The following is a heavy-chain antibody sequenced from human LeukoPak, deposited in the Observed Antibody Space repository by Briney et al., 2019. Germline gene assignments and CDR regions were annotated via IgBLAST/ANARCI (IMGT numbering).Heavy chain of an antibody. CDR2: INHSGYT. Sequence: SETLSLTCTVSGGSISSYYWSWVRQTPGKGLEWLGEINHSGYTNDSPSLKSRVTLSIDTSRKQFSLNLRSVTVADAGIYYCTRMTTGHDYWGQGTLVTVSS. CDR3: TRMTTGHDY. D-gene: IGHD4-17*01. J-gene: IGHJ4*02. CDR1: GGSISSYY. V-gene: IGHV4-59*12.